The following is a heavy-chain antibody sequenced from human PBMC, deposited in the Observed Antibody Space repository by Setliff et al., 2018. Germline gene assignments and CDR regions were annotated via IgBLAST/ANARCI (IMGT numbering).Heavy chain of an antibody. CDR1: GGSISSGSHY. Sequence: SETLSLTCTVSGGSISSGSHYWSWIRQPAGKGLEWIGRIYASGSTNYNPSLKSRVTISVDMSKNQFSLKLSSVTAADTAVYYCARLSWDGLRYYGLDVWGQGATVTVSS. CDR3: ARLSWDGLRYYGLDV. V-gene: IGHV4-61*02. J-gene: IGHJ6*02. CDR2: IYASGST. D-gene: IGHD3-10*01.